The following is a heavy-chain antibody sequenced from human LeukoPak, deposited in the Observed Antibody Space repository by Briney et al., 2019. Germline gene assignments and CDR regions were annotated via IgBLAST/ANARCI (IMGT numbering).Heavy chain of an antibody. J-gene: IGHJ4*02. D-gene: IGHD4-17*01. CDR2: INHSGST. CDR3: ARGRLRFPFDY. CDR1: GGSFSGYY. Sequence: SETLSLTCAVYGGSFSGYYWSWIRQPPGKGLEWIGEINHSGSTNYNPSLKSRVTISVDTSKNQFSLKLSSVTAADTAVYYCARGRLRFPFDYWGQGTLATVSS. V-gene: IGHV4-34*01.